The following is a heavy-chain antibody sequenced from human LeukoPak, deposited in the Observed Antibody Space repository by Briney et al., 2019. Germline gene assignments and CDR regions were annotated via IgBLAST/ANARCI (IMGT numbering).Heavy chain of an antibody. D-gene: IGHD3-22*01. CDR2: INPNSGGT. Sequence: ASVKVSCKASGYTFTGYYMHWVRQAPGQGLEWMGWINPNSGGTNYAQKFQDRVTVTRDTSISTAYMELSRLRSDDTAVYYCARGYYYDSSGYYWPRFDYWGQGTLVTVSS. CDR3: ARGYYYDSSGYYWPRFDY. J-gene: IGHJ4*02. CDR1: GYTFTGYY. V-gene: IGHV1-2*02.